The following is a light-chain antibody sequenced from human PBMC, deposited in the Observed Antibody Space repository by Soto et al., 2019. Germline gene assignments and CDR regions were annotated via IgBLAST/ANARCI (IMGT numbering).Light chain of an antibody. CDR2: DAS. CDR1: QSVSSTY. Sequence: EIVLTQSPGTLSLSPGERATLSCRACQSVSSTYFAWYQQRPGQAPRLLIYDASNRAPGTPDRFSGSGSGTDFTLTISRLEPEDFAVYYCQQYGGSFPPFGQGTKVEIK. CDR3: QQYGGSFPP. J-gene: IGKJ1*01. V-gene: IGKV3-20*01.